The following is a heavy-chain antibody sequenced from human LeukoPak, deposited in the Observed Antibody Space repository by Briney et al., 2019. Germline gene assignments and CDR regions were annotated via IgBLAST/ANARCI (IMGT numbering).Heavy chain of an antibody. Sequence: PGGSLRLSCAASGFTFSTYALHWVRQAPGKGLEWVSGISPTGDGAYYADSVKGRFTISRDNSKNTLYLQMNSLRAEDTAVYYCARDKQWLYCFDQWGQGTPVTVSS. CDR2: ISPTGDGA. D-gene: IGHD6-19*01. CDR3: ARDKQWLYCFDQ. CDR1: GFTFSTYA. J-gene: IGHJ4*02. V-gene: IGHV3-23*01.